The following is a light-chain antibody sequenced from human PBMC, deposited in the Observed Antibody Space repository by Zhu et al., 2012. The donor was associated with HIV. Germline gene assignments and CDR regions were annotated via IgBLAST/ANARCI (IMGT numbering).Light chain of an antibody. CDR3: QHYVPSPMYTTSSHT. CDR2: GAS. J-gene: IGKJ2*01. CDR1: QTVSRNY. V-gene: IGKV3-20*01. Sequence: EIVLTQSPGTLSLSPGERATLSCRASQTVSRNYLAWYQQKPGQAPRLLIYGASRRVTGIPDRFSGSGSGTDFTLTISRLGPEDFAVYYCQHYVPSPMYTTSSHTFGQGTKLEIK.